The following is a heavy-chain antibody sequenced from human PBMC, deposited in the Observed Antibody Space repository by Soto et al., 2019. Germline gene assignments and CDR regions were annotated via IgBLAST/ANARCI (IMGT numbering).Heavy chain of an antibody. V-gene: IGHV4-31*03. CDR1: GGSISSGGYY. J-gene: IGHJ3*02. Sequence: SETLSLTCTVSGGSISSGGYYWSWIRQHPGKGLEWIGYIYYSGSTYYNPSLKSRVTISVDTSKNQFSLKLSSVTAADTAVYYCARDRGDDIVVVPAVSADAFDIWGQGTMVT. CDR2: IYYSGST. CDR3: ARDRGDDIVVVPAVSADAFDI. D-gene: IGHD2-2*01.